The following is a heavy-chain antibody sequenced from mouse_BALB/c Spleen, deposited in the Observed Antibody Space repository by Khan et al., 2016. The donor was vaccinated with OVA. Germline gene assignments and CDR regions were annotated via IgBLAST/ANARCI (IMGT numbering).Heavy chain of an antibody. J-gene: IGHJ2*01. CDR3: ARIYGSDFDY. V-gene: IGHV1-20*02. CDR1: GYSFTGYF. Sequence: LQQPGPELVKPGASVKISCKASGYSFTGYFMNWVMQSHGKSLEWIGRINPHIGETFYNQKFKGKATLTVDESSSTAHMELRSLASEDSAVYYCARIYGSDFDYWGQGTTLTVSS. CDR2: INPHIGET. D-gene: IGHD1-1*01.